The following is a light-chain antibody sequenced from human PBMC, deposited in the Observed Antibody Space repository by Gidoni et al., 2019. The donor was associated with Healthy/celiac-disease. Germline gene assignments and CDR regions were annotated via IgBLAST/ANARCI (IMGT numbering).Light chain of an antibody. V-gene: IGKV1-39*01. CDR3: QQSYSTPLT. Sequence: DIQMTQSPSSLSASVGDRVTITCRASQSISSYLNWYQQKPGKAPKRLSYAASSLQSGVPSRFSGSGSGTDYTITISSLQPEDFATYYSQQSYSTPLTFGGGTKVEIK. J-gene: IGKJ4*01. CDR2: AAS. CDR1: QSISSY.